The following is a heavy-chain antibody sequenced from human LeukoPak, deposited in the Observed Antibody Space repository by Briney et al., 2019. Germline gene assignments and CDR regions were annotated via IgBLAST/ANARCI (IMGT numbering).Heavy chain of an antibody. D-gene: IGHD6-13*01. CDR2: IYHSGST. V-gene: IGHV4-39*07. CDR3: ASSSWALFDY. Sequence: PSETLSLTCTVSGGSISSSSYYWGWIRQPPGKGLEWIGSIYHSGSTYYNPSLKSRVTISVDTSKNQFSLKLSSVTAADTAVYYCASSSWALFDYWGQGTLVTVSS. J-gene: IGHJ4*02. CDR1: GGSISSSSYY.